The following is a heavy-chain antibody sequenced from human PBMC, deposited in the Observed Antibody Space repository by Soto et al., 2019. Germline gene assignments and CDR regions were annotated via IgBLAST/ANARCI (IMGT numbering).Heavy chain of an antibody. Sequence: EVQLVETGVGLIQPGGSLRLSCAASGFSVGSNYMTWVRQSPGKGLEWVSLIYSNGDTDYADSVKGRFSISRDNFKNTLYLQMNNLRAEDTAVYHCARKSDSSPVPEADGVWGRGTLVTVSS. CDR2: IYSNGDT. V-gene: IGHV3-53*02. CDR3: ARKSDSSPVPEADGV. D-gene: IGHD2-8*01. J-gene: IGHJ4*02. CDR1: GFSVGSNY.